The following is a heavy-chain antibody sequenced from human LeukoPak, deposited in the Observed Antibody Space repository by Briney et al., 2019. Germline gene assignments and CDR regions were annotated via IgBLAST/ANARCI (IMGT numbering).Heavy chain of an antibody. D-gene: IGHD6-13*01. CDR2: ISSSSIYI. V-gene: IGHV3-21*01. J-gene: IGHJ4*02. CDR1: GFPFSSYS. CDR3: ARDPGIAAAGALDY. Sequence: GSLSLSCAASGFPFSSYSMNWVRPAPGKGLEWVSSISSSSIYIYYADSVKGRCTISRDNAKNSLYLQMNSLRAEDTAVYYCARDPGIAAAGALDYWGQGTLVTVSS.